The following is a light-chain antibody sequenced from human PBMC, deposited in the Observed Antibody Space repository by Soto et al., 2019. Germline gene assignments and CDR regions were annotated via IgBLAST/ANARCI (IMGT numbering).Light chain of an antibody. J-gene: IGKJ3*01. V-gene: IGKV4-1*01. Sequence: DIVMTQSPDSLAVSLGERATINCKSSQSVLYSSNNKNYLAWYQQKPGQPPKLLIYWASTRESGVPDRFSGSGSETDFTLTISSLQAEDVAVYYCHQYYSTPPLFTFGPGTKVDIK. CDR2: WAS. CDR3: HQYYSTPPLFT. CDR1: QSVLYSSNNKNY.